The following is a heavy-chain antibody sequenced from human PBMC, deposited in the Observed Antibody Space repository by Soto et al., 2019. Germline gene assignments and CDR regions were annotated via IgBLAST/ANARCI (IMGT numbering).Heavy chain of an antibody. J-gene: IGHJ3*02. V-gene: IGHV3-23*01. Sequence: GGSLRLSCAASGFTFSSYAMSWVRQAPGKGLEWVSAISGSGGSTYYADSVKGRFTISRDNSKNTLYLQMNSLRAEDTAVYYCAKGRRVLYSQSVDALDIWGQGTMVTVSS. CDR1: GFTFSSYA. D-gene: IGHD2-8*01. CDR3: AKGRRVLYSQSVDALDI. CDR2: ISGSGGST.